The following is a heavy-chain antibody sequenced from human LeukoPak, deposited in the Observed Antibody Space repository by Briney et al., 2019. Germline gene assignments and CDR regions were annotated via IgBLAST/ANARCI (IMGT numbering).Heavy chain of an antibody. D-gene: IGHD3-22*01. V-gene: IGHV5-51*01. Sequence: GESLKISCKGSGYSFTSYWIGWVRQMPGKGLKWMGIIYPGDSDTRYSPSFQGQVTISVDKSISTAYLQWSSLKASDTAMYYCARILNHYYDSSGYYYGDPYYFDYWGQGTLVTVSS. CDR2: IYPGDSDT. CDR3: ARILNHYYDSSGYYYGDPYYFDY. J-gene: IGHJ4*02. CDR1: GYSFTSYW.